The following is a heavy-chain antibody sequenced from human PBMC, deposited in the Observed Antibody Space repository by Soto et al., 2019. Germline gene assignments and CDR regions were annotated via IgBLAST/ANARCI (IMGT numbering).Heavy chain of an antibody. D-gene: IGHD2-15*01. Sequence: SVKVSCKASGYTFTSNYMRWVRQAPGQGLEWMGIINPSGGSTSYAQKFQGRVTMTRDTSTSTVYMELSSLRSEDTAVYYCARDRGYCSGGSCYPDAFDIWVQGTMVTV. CDR3: ARDRGYCSGGSCYPDAFDI. CDR1: GYTFTSNY. CDR2: INPSGGST. J-gene: IGHJ3*02. V-gene: IGHV1-46*01.